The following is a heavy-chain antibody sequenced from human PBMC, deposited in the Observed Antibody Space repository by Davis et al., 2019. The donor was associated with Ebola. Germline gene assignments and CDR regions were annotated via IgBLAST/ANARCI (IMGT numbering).Heavy chain of an antibody. J-gene: IGHJ6*02. V-gene: IGHV1-3*01. CDR1: GYTFTSYA. Sequence: ASVKVSCKASGYTFTSYAMHWVRQAPGQRLEWMGWINAGNGNTKYSQKFQGRVTITRDTSASTAYMELSSLRSEDTAVYYCAGTTTRQYYYYGMDVWGQGTTVTVSS. D-gene: IGHD4-17*01. CDR3: AGTTTRQYYYYGMDV. CDR2: INAGNGNT.